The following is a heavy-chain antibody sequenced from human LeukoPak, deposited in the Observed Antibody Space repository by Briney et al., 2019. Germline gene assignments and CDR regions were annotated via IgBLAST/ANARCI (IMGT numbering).Heavy chain of an antibody. D-gene: IGHD3-10*01. CDR3: TGENVLLWFGDLYYYGMDV. V-gene: IGHV3-15*01. J-gene: IGHJ6*02. CDR2: IKSKTDGGTT. CDR1: GFTFSNAW. Sequence: NPGGSLRLSCAASGFTFSNAWMSWVRQAPGKGLELVGRIKSKTDGGTTDYAAPVKGRFTISRDDSKNTLYLQMNSLKTEDTAVYYCTGENVLLWFGDLYYYGMDVWGQGTTVTVSS.